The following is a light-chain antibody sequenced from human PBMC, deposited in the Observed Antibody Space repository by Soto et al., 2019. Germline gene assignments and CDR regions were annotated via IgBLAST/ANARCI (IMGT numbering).Light chain of an antibody. J-gene: IGLJ2*01. V-gene: IGLV2-14*03. Sequence: QSALTQPASVSGSPGQWSTISCTGTTSDVGDYNHVSWYQQHPGKAPKLILYDVSHRPSGVSNRFSGSKSGNTASLTISGLQAEDEADYYCNSYTTSSTLFGGGTKVTVL. CDR2: DVS. CDR3: NSYTTSSTL. CDR1: TSDVGDYNH.